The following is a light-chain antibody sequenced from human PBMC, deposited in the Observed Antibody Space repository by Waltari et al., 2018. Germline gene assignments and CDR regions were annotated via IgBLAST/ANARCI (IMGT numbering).Light chain of an antibody. CDR1: SSNIGTNS. CDR2: EDT. Sequence: QSVLTQPPSVSAAPGQRVTISCSGGSSNIGTNSVSWYRQFPGTAPKLLIYEDTERPSGIPGRFSGSKSGTSATLDITGLQAGDEADYYCGTWDSSLSGAVFGGGTHLTVL. V-gene: IGLV1-51*02. J-gene: IGLJ7*01. CDR3: GTWDSSLSGAV.